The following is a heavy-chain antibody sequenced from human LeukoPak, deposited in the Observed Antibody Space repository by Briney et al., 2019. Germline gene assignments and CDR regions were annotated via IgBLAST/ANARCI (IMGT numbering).Heavy chain of an antibody. J-gene: IGHJ4*02. CDR3: ARGPGYSYGYYFDY. V-gene: IGHV4-4*07. CDR2: IYTSGST. CDR1: DDSMISYH. Sequence: SETLSLTCSVSDDSMISYHWSWIRQPAGKGLEWIGRIYTSGSTDYNPSLMSRVTMSVDTAKNQFSLKLRSVTAADTAVYYCARGPGYSYGYYFDYWGQGTLVTVSS. D-gene: IGHD5-18*01.